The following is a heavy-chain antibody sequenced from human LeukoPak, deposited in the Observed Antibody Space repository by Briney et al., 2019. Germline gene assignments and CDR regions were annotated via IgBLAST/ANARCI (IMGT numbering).Heavy chain of an antibody. CDR3: AKWGDYDVLTGYYVSDF. Sequence: GGSLRLSCAASVFIFSNYAMYWVRQAPGKGLEWVSAISGRSDNTYYADSVKGRFTLSRDSSKNTLYLQMNSLRADDTAVYYCAKWGDYDVLTGYYVSDFWGQGTLVTVSS. D-gene: IGHD3-9*01. J-gene: IGHJ4*02. CDR2: ISGRSDNT. V-gene: IGHV3-23*01. CDR1: VFIFSNYA.